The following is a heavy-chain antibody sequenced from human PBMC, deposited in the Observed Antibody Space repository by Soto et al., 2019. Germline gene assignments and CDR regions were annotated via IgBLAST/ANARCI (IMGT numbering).Heavy chain of an antibody. D-gene: IGHD5-12*01. CDR3: ARDSLDSGYDGVVGYYYYGMDV. CDR1: GFTFSSYA. CDR2: ISYDGSNK. V-gene: IGHV3-30-3*01. Sequence: GGSLRLSCAASGFTFSSYAMHWVRQAPGKGLEWVAVISYDGSNKYYADSVKGRFTISRDNSKNTLYLQMNSLRAEDTAVYYCARDSLDSGYDGVVGYYYYGMDVWGQGTTVTVSS. J-gene: IGHJ6*02.